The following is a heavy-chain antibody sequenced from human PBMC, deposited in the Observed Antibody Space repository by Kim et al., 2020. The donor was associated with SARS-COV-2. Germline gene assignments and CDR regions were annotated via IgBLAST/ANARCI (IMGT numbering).Heavy chain of an antibody. CDR2: IYYSGST. J-gene: IGHJ4*02. Sequence: SETLSLTCTVSGGSISSSSYYWGWIRQPPGKGLEWIGSIYYSGSTYYNPSLKSRVTISVDTSKNQFSLKLSSVTVADTAVYYCARLSRGQYSSGWYDYWGQGTLVTVSS. D-gene: IGHD6-19*01. CDR1: GGSISSSSYY. CDR3: ARLSRGQYSSGWYDY. V-gene: IGHV4-39*01.